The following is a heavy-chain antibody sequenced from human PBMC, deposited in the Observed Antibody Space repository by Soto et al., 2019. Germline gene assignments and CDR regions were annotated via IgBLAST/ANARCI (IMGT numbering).Heavy chain of an antibody. V-gene: IGHV4-4*02. CDR1: GVSISSHDW. CDR3: ATRASSRFY. D-gene: IGHD6-13*01. Sequence: QVQLQESGPGLVKPSGTLSLTCAVSGVSISSHDWWTWVRQPPGKGLEWIGESHQSGNANYNSSRARRGTISVDKSKNQSSPKVTSVTVADTAVYYCATRASSRFYWGQGTLVTVSS. CDR2: SHQSGNA. J-gene: IGHJ4*02.